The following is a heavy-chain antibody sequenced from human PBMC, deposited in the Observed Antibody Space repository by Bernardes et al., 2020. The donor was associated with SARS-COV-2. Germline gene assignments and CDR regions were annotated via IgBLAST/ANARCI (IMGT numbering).Heavy chain of an antibody. CDR3: AKDYCDSDCDFFDH. Sequence: GGSLRLSRAASGFTVGSYAMSWVRQAPGKGLEWVSGISGSGDITNYADSVKGRFTISRDISKNTVSLQMNTLRAGDTAIYYCAKDYCDSDCDFFDHWGQGTLVTVSS. D-gene: IGHD2-21*02. CDR2: ISGSGDIT. CDR1: GFTVGSYA. J-gene: IGHJ4*02. V-gene: IGHV3-23*01.